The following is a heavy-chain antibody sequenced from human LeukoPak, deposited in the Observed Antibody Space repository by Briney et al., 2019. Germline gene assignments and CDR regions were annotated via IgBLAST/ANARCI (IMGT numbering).Heavy chain of an antibody. CDR1: GYTFTGYY. Sequence: ASVKVSCKTSGYTFTGYYMHWVRQAPGHGLEWMGWINSNSGGTNYAQRFQGRVTMTRDTSISTAYMELSRLRSDDTAVYYCARERGYCSSSSCYTSDAFDIWGQGTMVTVSS. V-gene: IGHV1-2*02. CDR3: ARERGYCSSSSCYTSDAFDI. CDR2: INSNSGGT. D-gene: IGHD2-2*02. J-gene: IGHJ3*02.